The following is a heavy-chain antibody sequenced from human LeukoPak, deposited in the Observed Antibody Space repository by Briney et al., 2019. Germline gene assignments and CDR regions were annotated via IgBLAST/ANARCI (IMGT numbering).Heavy chain of an antibody. Sequence: GASVKVSCKTSGYSFTDYYMHWVRQAPGQGLEWMGWINPNSGGTSSAQKFQGRATMTRDTSITTVYMEVSWLTSDDTAIYYCARADRLDGGPYLIGPWGQGTLVTVSS. D-gene: IGHD2-21*01. CDR3: ARADRLDGGPYLIGP. V-gene: IGHV1-2*02. CDR1: GYSFTDYY. J-gene: IGHJ5*02. CDR2: INPNSGGT.